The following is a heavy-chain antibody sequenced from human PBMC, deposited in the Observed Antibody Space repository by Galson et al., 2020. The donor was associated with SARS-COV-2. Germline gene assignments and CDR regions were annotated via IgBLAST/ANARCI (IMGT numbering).Heavy chain of an antibody. Sequence: TVSGGSISSYYWSWIRQPPGKGLEWIGYIYYSGSTNYNPSLKSRVTISVDTSKNQFSLKLSSVTAADTAVYYCARGFDDWGQGTLVTVSS. CDR2: IYYSGST. V-gene: IGHV4-59*01. CDR3: ARGFDD. J-gene: IGHJ5*02. CDR1: GGSISSYY.